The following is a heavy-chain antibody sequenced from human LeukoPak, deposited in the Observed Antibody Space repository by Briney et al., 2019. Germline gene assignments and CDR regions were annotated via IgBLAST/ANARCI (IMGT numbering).Heavy chain of an antibody. CDR1: GFTFSSYS. Sequence: NTGGSLRLSCAAPGFTFSSYSMNWVRQAPGKGLEWVSSISSSSYIYYADSVKGRFTISRDNAKNSLYLQMNSLRAEDTAVYYCARDTITLGAFDIWGQGTMVTVSS. CDR3: ARDTITLGAFDI. J-gene: IGHJ3*02. CDR2: ISSSSYI. V-gene: IGHV3-21*01. D-gene: IGHD1-14*01.